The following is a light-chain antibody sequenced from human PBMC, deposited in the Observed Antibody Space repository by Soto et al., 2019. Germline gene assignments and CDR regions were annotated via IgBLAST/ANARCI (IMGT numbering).Light chain of an antibody. J-gene: IGKJ5*01. CDR1: QSISSS. CDR2: DAS. CDR3: QQRSSWIT. V-gene: IGKV3-11*01. Sequence: IVLTQSPVTLSLWPGETAILSCGASQSISSSLSWYQQRPGQAPRLLIYDASKRAPGIPTRFSGSGSGTDFTLTISSLEPEDFALYYCQQRSSWITCGQGTRLEIE.